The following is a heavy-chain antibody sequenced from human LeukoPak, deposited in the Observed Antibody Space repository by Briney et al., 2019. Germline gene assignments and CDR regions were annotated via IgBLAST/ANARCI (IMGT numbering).Heavy chain of an antibody. D-gene: IGHD2-15*01. CDR2: INPSAGST. V-gene: IGHV1-46*01. CDR3: ARDLKGYCSGGSCYFVDY. Sequence: ASLKVSCKASGYSFTSYYMHWVRQAPGQGLEWMGIINPSAGSTRYAQKFQGRVTMTRDTSTSTVYMELSSLRSEDTAVYYCARDLKGYCSGGSCYFVDYWGQGTLVTVSS. J-gene: IGHJ4*02. CDR1: GYSFTSYY.